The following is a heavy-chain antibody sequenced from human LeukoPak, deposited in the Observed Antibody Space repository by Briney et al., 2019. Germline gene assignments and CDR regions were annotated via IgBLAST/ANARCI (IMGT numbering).Heavy chain of an antibody. CDR1: GFTFSDHY. CDR3: ARGHWGLDY. CDR2: LSNTGSDI. D-gene: IGHD7-27*01. Sequence: GGSLRLSCAVSGFTFSDHYMTWIRQAPGKGLEHISYLSNTGSDISYADSVKGRFSISRDNAKNSLYLQMNSLRAEDTAMYYCARGHWGLDYWGQGTLVTVSS. J-gene: IGHJ4*02. V-gene: IGHV3-11*01.